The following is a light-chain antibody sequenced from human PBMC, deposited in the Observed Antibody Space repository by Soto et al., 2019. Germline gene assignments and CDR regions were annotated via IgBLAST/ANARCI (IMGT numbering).Light chain of an antibody. Sequence: QSALTQPASVSGSPGQSITISCAGTMRDVGAYNLVSWYQQHPGRAPQLIIYEASNRPSGVSNRFSGSKSGNTASLTISGLQAEDEADYYCSSYTSSSTYVFGTGTKLTVL. CDR3: SSYTSSSTYV. CDR2: EAS. V-gene: IGLV2-14*01. CDR1: MRDVGAYNL. J-gene: IGLJ1*01.